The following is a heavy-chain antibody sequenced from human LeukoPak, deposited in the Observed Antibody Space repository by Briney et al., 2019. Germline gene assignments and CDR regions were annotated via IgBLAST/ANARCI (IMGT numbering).Heavy chain of an antibody. CDR1: GGSISGYY. V-gene: IGHV4-4*07. Sequence: SETLSLICTVSGGSISGYYWSWIRQPAGKGLEWIGRFYISGSTNYNPSLKSRVTMSVDTSKNQFSLKMRFITAADTAVYYCATSYGGNSWNYWGQGTRVTVSS. CDR3: ATSYGGNSWNY. J-gene: IGHJ4*01. CDR2: FYISGST. D-gene: IGHD4-23*01.